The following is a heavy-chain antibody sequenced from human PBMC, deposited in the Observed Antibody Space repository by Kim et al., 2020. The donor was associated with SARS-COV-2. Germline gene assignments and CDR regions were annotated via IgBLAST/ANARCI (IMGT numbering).Heavy chain of an antibody. V-gene: IGHV3-30*01. Sequence: ADSVKGRFTISRDNSKNTLYLQMNSLRAEDTAVYYCAREPYDSSGYDDYWGQGTLVTVSS. J-gene: IGHJ4*02. CDR3: AREPYDSSGYDDY. D-gene: IGHD3-22*01.